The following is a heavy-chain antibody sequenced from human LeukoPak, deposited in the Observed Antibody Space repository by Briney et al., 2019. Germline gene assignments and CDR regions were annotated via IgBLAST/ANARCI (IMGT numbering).Heavy chain of an antibody. CDR1: GGTFSSYA. J-gene: IGHJ4*02. D-gene: IGHD5-12*01. CDR2: INPNNGVT. CDR3: AREGLDGSDY. V-gene: IGHV1-2*06. Sequence: ASVKVSCKASGGTFSSYAISWVRQAPGQGLEWMGRINPNNGVTNYAKNFQGRVTMTRDTSISTADMELRRLRYDDTAVYFCAREGLDGSDYWGQGTLVTVSS.